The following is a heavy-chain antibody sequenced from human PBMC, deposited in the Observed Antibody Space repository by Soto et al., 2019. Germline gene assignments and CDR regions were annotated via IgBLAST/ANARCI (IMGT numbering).Heavy chain of an antibody. J-gene: IGHJ4*02. D-gene: IGHD2-8*01. Sequence: HPGGSLRLSCAASGFIFSNYAMSWVRQAPGKGLEWVSVISGSGRSTYYADPVKGRFTISRDNAKNTLYLQMDSLRADDTAVYYCAQELAVIMVSIEYWGQGTQVTVSS. CDR3: AQELAVIMVSIEY. V-gene: IGHV3-23*01. CDR2: ISGSGRST. CDR1: GFIFSNYA.